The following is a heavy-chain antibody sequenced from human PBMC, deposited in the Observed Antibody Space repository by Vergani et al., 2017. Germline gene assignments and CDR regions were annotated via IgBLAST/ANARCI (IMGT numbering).Heavy chain of an antibody. CDR2: INPKSGDT. CDR3: ARGYHFDNSGYRNVLDI. CDR1: GYIFTGYY. J-gene: IGHJ3*02. D-gene: IGHD3-22*01. Sequence: QVQHVQSGAEVKKPGASMKVSCKTSGYIFTGYYMHWVRLAPGQRLEWMGGINPKSGDTKYAQKFQGRVTMTRDTSINTAYMELSRLRGDDTAVYYCARGYHFDNSGYRNVLDIWGQGTMVTVSA. V-gene: IGHV1-2*02.